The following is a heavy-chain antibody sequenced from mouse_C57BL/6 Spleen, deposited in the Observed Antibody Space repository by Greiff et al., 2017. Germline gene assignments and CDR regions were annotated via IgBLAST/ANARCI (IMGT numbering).Heavy chain of an antibody. CDR2: ISSGSSTI. Sequence: EVHLVESGGGLVKPGGSLKLSCAASGFTFSDYGMHWVRQAPEKGLEWVAYISSGSSTIYYADTVKGRFTISRDNAKNTLFLQMSGLRSEDTAMYYCARTYYNYYWYFDVWGTGTTVTVSS. CDR3: ARTYYNYYWYFDV. V-gene: IGHV5-17*01. D-gene: IGHD2-12*01. CDR1: GFTFSDYG. J-gene: IGHJ1*03.